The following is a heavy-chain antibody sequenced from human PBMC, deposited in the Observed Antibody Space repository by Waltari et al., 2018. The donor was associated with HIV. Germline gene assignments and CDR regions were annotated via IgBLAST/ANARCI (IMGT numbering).Heavy chain of an antibody. V-gene: IGHV1-69*01. CDR3: ARWGDPIVVVTASDVWYFDL. Sequence: QVQLVQSGAEVKKPGSSVKVSYKASGGTFSSYAISWVRQAPGQGLEWMGGIIPIFGTANYAQKFQGRVTITADESTSTAYMELSSLRSEDTAVYYCARWGDPIVVVTASDVWYFDLWGRGTLVTVSS. D-gene: IGHD2-21*02. CDR1: GGTFSSYA. CDR2: IIPIFGTA. J-gene: IGHJ2*01.